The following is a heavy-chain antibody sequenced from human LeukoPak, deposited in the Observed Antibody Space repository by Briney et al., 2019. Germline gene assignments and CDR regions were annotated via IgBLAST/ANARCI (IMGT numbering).Heavy chain of an antibody. CDR1: GFTFSDYY. J-gene: IGHJ6*02. Sequence: NPGGSLRLSCAASGFTFSDYYMSWIRQAPGKGLEWVSYISSSGSTIYYADSVKGRFTISRDNAKNSLYLQMNSLRAEDTAVYYCARDRHCSGGSCYGMDVWGQGTTVTVSS. D-gene: IGHD2-15*01. CDR2: ISSSGSTI. CDR3: ARDRHCSGGSCYGMDV. V-gene: IGHV3-11*04.